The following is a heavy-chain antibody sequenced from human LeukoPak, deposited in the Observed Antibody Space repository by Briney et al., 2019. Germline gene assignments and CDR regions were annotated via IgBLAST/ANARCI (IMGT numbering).Heavy chain of an antibody. D-gene: IGHD6-6*01. CDR3: ARNDYTSSSYTY. J-gene: IGHJ4*02. Sequence: GGSLRLSCSASGFTFSNYPMNWVRQAPGKGLEWVSYTSSGGSTIIYADSVKGRFTISRDNAKNSLYLQMNSLRAEDTAVYYCARNDYTSSSYTYWGQGTLVTVSS. CDR2: TSSGGSTI. CDR1: GFTFSNYP. V-gene: IGHV3-48*03.